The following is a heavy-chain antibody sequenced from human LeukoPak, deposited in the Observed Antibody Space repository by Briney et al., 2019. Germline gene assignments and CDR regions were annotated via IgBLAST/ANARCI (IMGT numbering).Heavy chain of an antibody. CDR3: ARDRAQGSYYDQ. Sequence: PGGSLRLSCAASGFTFSDYYMSWIRQAPGKGLEWVSYISSSSSYTNYADSVKGRFTISRDNSKNTLYLQMNSLRAEDTAVYYCARDRAQGSYYDQWGQGTLVTVSS. V-gene: IGHV3-11*06. J-gene: IGHJ4*02. CDR1: GFTFSDYY. CDR2: ISSSSSYT.